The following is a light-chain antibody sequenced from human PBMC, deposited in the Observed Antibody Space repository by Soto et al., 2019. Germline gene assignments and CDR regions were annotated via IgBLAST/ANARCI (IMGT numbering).Light chain of an antibody. CDR2: EAS. V-gene: IGKV1-27*01. CDR3: QNFDSAPQR. J-gene: IGKJ1*01. Sequence: DIQMTQSPSSLSASVGDRVTITCRASQGIRHYLAWYQQKPGKVPKLLIYEASNLQSGVPSRFRGGGSGTEFTLTISSLHPEDVATYYCQNFDSAPQRFGQGTKVDIK. CDR1: QGIRHY.